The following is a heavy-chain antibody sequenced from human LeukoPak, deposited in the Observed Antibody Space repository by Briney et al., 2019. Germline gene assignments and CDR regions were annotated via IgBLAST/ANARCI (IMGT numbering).Heavy chain of an antibody. CDR2: ISGSGDST. J-gene: IGHJ5*02. Sequence: GGSLRLSCAASGFTFSSYAMTWVRQAPGKGLEWVSAISGSGDSTYYADSVKGLFTISRDNSKNTLYLQMNRLRAEDTAVYYCPKDPYSSGPYNWFDPWGQGTLVTVSS. CDR1: GFTFSSYA. CDR3: PKDPYSSGPYNWFDP. D-gene: IGHD6-19*01. V-gene: IGHV3-23*01.